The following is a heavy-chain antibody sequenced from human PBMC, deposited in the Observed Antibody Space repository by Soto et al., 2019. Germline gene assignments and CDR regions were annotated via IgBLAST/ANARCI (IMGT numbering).Heavy chain of an antibody. V-gene: IGHV4-30-4*02. Sequence: SDTLSLTCTVSGGSISSGDYYWSWIRQPPGKGLEWIGYIYYSGSARRYNPSLKSRVTISVDTSKNQFSLKLSSVTAADTAVYYCARDEYSSSRYYYYGMDVWGQGTTVTVSS. J-gene: IGHJ6*02. CDR3: ARDEYSSSRYYYYGMDV. CDR1: GGSISSGDYY. CDR2: IYYSGSA. D-gene: IGHD6-6*01.